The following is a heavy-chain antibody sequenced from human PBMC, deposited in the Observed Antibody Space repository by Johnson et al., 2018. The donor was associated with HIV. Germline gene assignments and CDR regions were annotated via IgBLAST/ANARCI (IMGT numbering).Heavy chain of an antibody. CDR3: TTDLGSWSAFDI. V-gene: IGHV3-15*01. CDR1: GFIFSKDW. Sequence: VQLVESGGGLVKPGGSLRLSCAASGFIFSKDWMSWVRQAPGKGLEWVGRIKSKSDGGTTDYAAPVKGRFTISRDDSKNTLYLQMNSLKTEDTAVYYCTTDLGSWSAFDIWGQGTMVIVSS. J-gene: IGHJ3*02. CDR2: IKSKSDGGTT. D-gene: IGHD6-13*01.